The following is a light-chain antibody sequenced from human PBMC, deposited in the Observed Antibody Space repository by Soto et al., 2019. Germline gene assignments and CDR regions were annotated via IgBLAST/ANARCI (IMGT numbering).Light chain of an antibody. V-gene: IGKV1-27*01. J-gene: IGKJ1*01. CDR3: LEYDSAPQWT. CDR1: QGIGTS. CDR2: AAS. Sequence: DIQMTQSPSSLSASEGDRVTITCRASQGIGTSLSWYQQKPGKVPKLLIYAASTLESGVPSRFSGSGSGTDFTLTISSLQPEDVATYYCLEYDSAPQWTFGQGTTVEVK.